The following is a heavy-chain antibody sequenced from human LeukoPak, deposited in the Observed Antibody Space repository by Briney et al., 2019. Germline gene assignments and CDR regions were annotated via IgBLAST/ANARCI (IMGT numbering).Heavy chain of an antibody. J-gene: IGHJ4*02. D-gene: IGHD1-20*01. CDR1: GFTFSSYS. Sequence: RPGGSLRLSCAASGFTFSSYSMNWVRQAPGKGLEWVASINEDGSAKYYMDSVKGRFTISRDNAKNSMDLQMNSLRAEDTAVYYCARGRNNFRYWGQGTLVTVSS. V-gene: IGHV3-7*01. CDR2: INEDGSAK. CDR3: ARGRNNFRY.